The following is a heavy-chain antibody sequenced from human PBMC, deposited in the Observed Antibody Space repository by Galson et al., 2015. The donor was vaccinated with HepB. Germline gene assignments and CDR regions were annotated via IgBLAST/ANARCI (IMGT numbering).Heavy chain of an antibody. CDR2: IRSKAYGGTT. J-gene: IGHJ5*02. CDR3: TRDLHGSGSVWFDP. D-gene: IGHD3-10*01. CDR1: GFTFGDYA. Sequence: SLRLSCAASGFTFGDYAMSWFRQAPGKGLEWVGFIRSKAYGGTTEYAASVKGRFTISRDDSKSIAYLQMNSLKTEDTAVYYCTRDLHGSGSVWFDPWGQGTLVTVSS. V-gene: IGHV3-49*03.